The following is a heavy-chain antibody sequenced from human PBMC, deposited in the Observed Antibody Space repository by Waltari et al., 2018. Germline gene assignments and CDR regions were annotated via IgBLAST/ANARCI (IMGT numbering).Heavy chain of an antibody. J-gene: IGHJ4*02. V-gene: IGHV1-46*01. Sequence: QVQLVQSGAEVKKPGASVKVSCKASGYTFTSYYMHWVRQAPGQGLEWMGIINPRGGSTSYAQKFQGRVTMTRDTSTSTVYMELSSLRSEDTAVYYCARKLSAAADFDYWGQGTLVTVSS. D-gene: IGHD6-13*01. CDR2: INPRGGST. CDR1: GYTFTSYY. CDR3: ARKLSAAADFDY.